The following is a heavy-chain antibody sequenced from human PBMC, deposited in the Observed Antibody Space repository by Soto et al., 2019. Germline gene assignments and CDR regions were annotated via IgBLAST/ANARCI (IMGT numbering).Heavy chain of an antibody. Sequence: GESLKISCKGSGYSFTSYWISWVRQMPGKGREWMGRIDPSDSYTNYSPSFQGHVTISADKSISTAYLQWSSLKASDTAMYYCARHTVARYCSGGSCFYYYYYYGMDVWGQGTTVTVSS. D-gene: IGHD2-15*01. V-gene: IGHV5-10-1*01. CDR3: ARHTVARYCSGGSCFYYYYYYGMDV. CDR2: IDPSDSYT. J-gene: IGHJ6*02. CDR1: GYSFTSYW.